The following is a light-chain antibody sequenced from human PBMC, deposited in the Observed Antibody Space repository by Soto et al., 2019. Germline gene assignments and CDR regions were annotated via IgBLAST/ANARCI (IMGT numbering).Light chain of an antibody. CDR3: QQYGSSSWT. J-gene: IGKJ1*01. V-gene: IGKV3-15*01. Sequence: EIVMTQFPATLSVSTGERATLSCRASQSVSRNLAWYQQKPGQAPRLLIYGVSTRATDIPARFSGSGSGTDFTLTISRLEPEDFAVYYCQQYGSSSWTFGQGTKVDIK. CDR2: GVS. CDR1: QSVSRN.